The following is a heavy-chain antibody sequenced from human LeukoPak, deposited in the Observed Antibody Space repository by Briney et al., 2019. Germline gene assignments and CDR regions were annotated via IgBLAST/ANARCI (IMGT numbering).Heavy chain of an antibody. CDR1: GFTISSYW. D-gene: IGHD1-1*01. V-gene: IGHV3-7*05. J-gene: IGHJ4*02. CDR3: ARFNWNDSF. Sequence: GGSLRLSCAASGFTISSYWMSWVRQAPGKGLEWVANINLDGSEKYYVDSVKGRFTISRDNAKNSLYLQMNSLRAEDTAAYYCARFNWNDSFWGQGTLVTVSS. CDR2: INLDGSEK.